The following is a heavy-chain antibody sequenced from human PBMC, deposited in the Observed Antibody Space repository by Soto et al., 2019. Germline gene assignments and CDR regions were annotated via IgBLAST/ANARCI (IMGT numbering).Heavy chain of an antibody. V-gene: IGHV1-8*01. CDR1: GYTFTTYD. D-gene: IGHD2-15*01. Sequence: ASVKVSCKASGYTFTTYDINWVRQAPGQGLEWMGWMNPHSGSSGFAQKFQGRVTMTRNISISTAYMELSSLRSEDTAVYYCARDQYCSGESCYSWFDPWGQGTLVTVSS. CDR2: MNPHSGSS. CDR3: ARDQYCSGESCYSWFDP. J-gene: IGHJ5*02.